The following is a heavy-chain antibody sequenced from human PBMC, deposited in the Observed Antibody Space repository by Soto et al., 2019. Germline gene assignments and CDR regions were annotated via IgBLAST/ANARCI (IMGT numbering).Heavy chain of an antibody. CDR1: GGSISSYY. D-gene: IGHD6-25*01. CDR2: IYYSGST. V-gene: IGHV4-59*01. Sequence: SETLSLTCTVSGGSISSYYWSWIRQPPGKGLEWIGYIYYSGSTNYNPSLKSRVTISVDTSKNQFSLKLSSVTAADTAVYYCARDSTAAREGFDYWGQGTLVTVSS. J-gene: IGHJ4*02. CDR3: ARDSTAAREGFDY.